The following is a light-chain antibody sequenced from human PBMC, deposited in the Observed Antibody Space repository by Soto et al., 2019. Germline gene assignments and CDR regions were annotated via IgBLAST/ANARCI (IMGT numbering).Light chain of an antibody. CDR1: QDISNY. Sequence: DIRMTQAPSSLSASGGDRVTITCQASQDISNYLNWYQQKPGKAPKLLIYDASNLETGVPSRFSGSGSGTDFTFTISSLQPEDIATYYCQQYDNLPITFGPGTKVDIK. CDR3: QQYDNLPIT. J-gene: IGKJ3*01. CDR2: DAS. V-gene: IGKV1-33*01.